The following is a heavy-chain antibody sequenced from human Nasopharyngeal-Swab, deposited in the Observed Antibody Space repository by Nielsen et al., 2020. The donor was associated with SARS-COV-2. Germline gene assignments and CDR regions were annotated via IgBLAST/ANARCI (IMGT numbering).Heavy chain of an antibody. CDR2: IVGSGDISGSGGNT. Sequence: GGSLRLSCAASGFTFSSYDMHWVRQAPGKGLEWVAAIVGSGDISGSGGNTYYADSVKGRFTISRDNSKNTLSLQMNSLRAEDTAVYYCAKDLRGPYFFWGQGTLVTVSS. CDR1: GFTFSSYD. J-gene: IGHJ4*02. V-gene: IGHV3-23*01. D-gene: IGHD2/OR15-2a*01. CDR3: AKDLRGPYFF.